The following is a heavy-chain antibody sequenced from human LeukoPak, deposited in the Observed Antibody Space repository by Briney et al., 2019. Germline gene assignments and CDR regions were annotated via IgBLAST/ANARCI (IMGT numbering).Heavy chain of an antibody. Sequence: SQTLSLTCAVSGDTFSGHDLTWDWVRHSPSRGLECRRRTFYRSKWYNDFAVSVKSRITVSPATSKNQFSLHLNSVTPEDTAVYYCVRSYDWVFDYWGQGTRVTVSS. V-gene: IGHV6-1*01. D-gene: IGHD1-1*01. CDR1: GDTFSGHDLT. J-gene: IGHJ4*02. CDR3: VRSYDWVFDY. CDR2: TFYRSKWYN.